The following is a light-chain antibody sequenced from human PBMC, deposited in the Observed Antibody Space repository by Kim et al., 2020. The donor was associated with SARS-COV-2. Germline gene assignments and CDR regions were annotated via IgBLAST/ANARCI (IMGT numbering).Light chain of an antibody. CDR3: QQRSNWPPRT. Sequence: LSPGARPTLSCRASPSVSSYLAWYQQKPGQAPRLLIYDASNRATGIPARFSGSGSGTDFTLTISSLEPEDFAVYYCQQRSNWPPRTFGQGTKLEI. V-gene: IGKV3-11*01. CDR2: DAS. J-gene: IGKJ2*01. CDR1: PSVSSY.